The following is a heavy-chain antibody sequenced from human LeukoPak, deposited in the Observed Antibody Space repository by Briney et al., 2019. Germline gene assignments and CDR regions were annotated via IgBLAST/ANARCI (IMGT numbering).Heavy chain of an antibody. Sequence: GGSLRLSCAASGFTFSSYWMHWVRQAPGKGLVWVSRINTDGSITTYADSVKGRFTTSRDNAKNTLYLQMNSLRAEDTAVYYCARETAVAGTYYSDYWGQGTLVTVSS. CDR1: GFTFSSYW. CDR2: INTDGSIT. J-gene: IGHJ4*02. V-gene: IGHV3-74*01. CDR3: ARETAVAGTYYSDY. D-gene: IGHD6-19*01.